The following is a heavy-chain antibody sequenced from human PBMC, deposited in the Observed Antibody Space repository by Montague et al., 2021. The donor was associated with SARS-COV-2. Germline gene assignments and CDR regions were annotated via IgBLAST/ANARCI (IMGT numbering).Heavy chain of an antibody. Sequence: SETLSLTCTVSGASMSGSYWGWVRQPPGKGPQWIGNIYSSGSTNYNPSLKSRVTISVDTSKSQFSLRLTSVTAADTAVYYSVREGRSSAYAMDYWGQGTLVTVSS. CDR1: GASMSGSY. CDR3: VREGRSSAYAMDY. J-gene: IGHJ4*02. V-gene: IGHV4-59*01. CDR2: IYSSGST. D-gene: IGHD3-22*01.